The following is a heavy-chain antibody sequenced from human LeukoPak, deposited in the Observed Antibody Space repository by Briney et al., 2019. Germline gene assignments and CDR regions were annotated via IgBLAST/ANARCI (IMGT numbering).Heavy chain of an antibody. CDR3: TRDPRRLDY. V-gene: IGHV4-39*07. CDR1: GGSITSNTNY. Sequence: SETLSLTCTVSGGSITSNTNYWGWIRQPPGKGLEWIGNIYYSGTTYYNPSLKSRVTISVDTSKNQFSLKVTSVTAEDTAVYYCTRDPRRLDYWGQGTLVTVSS. CDR2: IYYSGTT. J-gene: IGHJ4*02.